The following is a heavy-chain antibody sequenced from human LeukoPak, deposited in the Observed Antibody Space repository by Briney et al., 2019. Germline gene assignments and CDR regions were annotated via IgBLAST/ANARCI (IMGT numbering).Heavy chain of an antibody. CDR1: GGSISSYY. CDR3: AREEDGDYVGVYYYYGMDV. D-gene: IGHD4-17*01. J-gene: IGHJ6*02. V-gene: IGHV4-4*07. CDR2: IYTSGST. Sequence: PSETLSLTCTVSGGSISSYYWSWIRQPAGKGLEWIGRIYTSGSTNYNPSLKSRVTMSVDTSKNQFSLKLSSVTAADTAVYYCAREEDGDYVGVYYYYGMDVWGQGTTVTVSS.